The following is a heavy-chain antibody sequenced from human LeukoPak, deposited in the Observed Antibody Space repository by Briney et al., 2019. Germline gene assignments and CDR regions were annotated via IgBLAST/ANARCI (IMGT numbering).Heavy chain of an antibody. Sequence: GGSLRLSCAASGFTFSSYSMNWVRQAPGKGLEWVSSISSSSSYIYYADSVKGRFTISRDNSKNALYLQMNSLRAEDTAVYYCARRTHKRGSSCSSTSCYRAPFDYWGQGTLVTVSS. V-gene: IGHV3-21*01. D-gene: IGHD2-2*01. CDR1: GFTFSSYS. CDR3: ARRTHKRGSSCSSTSCYRAPFDY. CDR2: ISSSSSYI. J-gene: IGHJ4*02.